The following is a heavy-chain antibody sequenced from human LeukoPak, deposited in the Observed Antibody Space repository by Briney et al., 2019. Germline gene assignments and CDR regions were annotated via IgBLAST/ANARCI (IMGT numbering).Heavy chain of an antibody. Sequence: GGSLRLSCLTSGFTLSTNAMSWVRQAPGKGLEWVSGISGSGVSTYYADSVKGRFTISRDNARNSLYLQMNSLRAEDTAVYYCAKDTPFGGYWGQGTLVTVSS. D-gene: IGHD3-16*01. J-gene: IGHJ4*02. V-gene: IGHV3-23*01. CDR1: GFTLSTNA. CDR3: AKDTPFGGY. CDR2: ISGSGVST.